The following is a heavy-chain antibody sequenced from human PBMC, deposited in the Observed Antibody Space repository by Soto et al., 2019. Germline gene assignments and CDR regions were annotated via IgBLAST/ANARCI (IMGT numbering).Heavy chain of an antibody. CDR2: IHYSGST. CDR1: GGSISSYY. J-gene: IGHJ6*02. Sequence: SETLSLTCTVSGGSISSYYWSWIRQPPGKGLEWIGYIHYSGSTNYNPSLKSRVTISVDTSKNQFSLKLSSVTAADTAVYYCARVDYDILTGYRYGMDVWGQGTTVTVSS. CDR3: ARVDYDILTGYRYGMDV. V-gene: IGHV4-59*01. D-gene: IGHD3-9*01.